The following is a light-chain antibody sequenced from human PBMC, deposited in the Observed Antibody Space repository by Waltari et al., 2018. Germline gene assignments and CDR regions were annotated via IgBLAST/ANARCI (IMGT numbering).Light chain of an antibody. CDR1: TLGNKY. Sequence: SYELTQPPSVSVSPGQTASITCSGDTLGNKYTYWYQQKPGQSPVLVIYQDTKRPSGIPDRFSGSNSGNTATLTISGTQSMDEADYHCQAWDRSTVVFGGGTKLTVL. CDR3: QAWDRSTVV. CDR2: QDT. J-gene: IGLJ2*01. V-gene: IGLV3-1*01.